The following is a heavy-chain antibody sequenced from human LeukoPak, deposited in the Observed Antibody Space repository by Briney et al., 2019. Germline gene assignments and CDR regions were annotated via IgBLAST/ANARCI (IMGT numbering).Heavy chain of an antibody. J-gene: IGHJ6*02. D-gene: IGHD3-22*01. CDR2: ISYSGST. CDR1: GGSISSYY. V-gene: IGHV4-59*08. Sequence: SETLSLTCTVSGGSISSYYWNWIRQPPGKGLEWIGYISYSGSTNYNPSLKGRVIISVDTSKNQFSLKLSSVTAADTAVYYCAGHSYYYDSSGYSVSYGMDVWGQGTTVTVSS. CDR3: AGHSYYYDSSGYSVSYGMDV.